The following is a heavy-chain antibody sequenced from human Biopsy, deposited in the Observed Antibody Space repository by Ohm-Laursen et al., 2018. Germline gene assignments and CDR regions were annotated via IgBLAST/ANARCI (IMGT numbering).Heavy chain of an antibody. J-gene: IGHJ4*02. CDR1: GYPFSNYY. V-gene: IGHV1-2*06. CDR2: INPNSGNT. Sequence: GASVKASCKSSGYPFSNYYLFWVRQAPGQGLEWMGRINPNSGNTVFARNFQGRVTMTRDTAISTVYMDLRNLRPDDTAVYFCARMEQPHDYWGQGTLVTVSS. CDR3: ARMEQPHDY. D-gene: IGHD6-13*01.